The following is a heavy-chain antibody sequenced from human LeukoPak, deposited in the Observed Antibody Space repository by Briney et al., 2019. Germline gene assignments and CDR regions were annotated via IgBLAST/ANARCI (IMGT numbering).Heavy chain of an antibody. J-gene: IGHJ3*02. Sequence: GGSLRLSCAASGFTVSRNYMSWVRQAPGKGLEWVSIIYSGGGTYFPDSVKGRFTVSRDNSKNTLYLQMNSLRAEDTAMYYCARATGGTDAFDIWGQGTMVTVSS. CDR2: IYSGGGT. CDR3: ARATGGTDAFDI. V-gene: IGHV3-66*01. CDR1: GFTVSRNY.